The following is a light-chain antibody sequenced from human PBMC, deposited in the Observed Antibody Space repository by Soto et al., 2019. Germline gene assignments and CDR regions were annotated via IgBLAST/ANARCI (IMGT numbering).Light chain of an antibody. CDR1: QSVLYSSNNKNY. J-gene: IGKJ1*01. CDR3: QQYYSTPLT. Sequence: DIVMTQSPDSLAVSLGERATINCKSSQSVLYSSNNKNYLAWYQQKPGQPPKLLIYWASTRESGVPDRFSGRESGTDFTLTISSLQAEDVAVYYCQQYYSTPLTFGQGTKVEIK. CDR2: WAS. V-gene: IGKV4-1*01.